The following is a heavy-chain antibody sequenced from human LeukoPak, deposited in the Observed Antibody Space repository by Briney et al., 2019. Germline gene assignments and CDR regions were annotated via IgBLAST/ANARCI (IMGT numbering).Heavy chain of an antibody. V-gene: IGHV1-2*06. J-gene: IGHJ4*02. CDR1: GYTFTGYY. Sequence: GASVKVSCKASGYTFTGYYMHWVRQAPGQGLEWMGRINPNSGGTNYAQKFQGRVTMTRDTSISTAYMELSRLRSDDTAVYYCARDHCSGGSCYPDYWGQGTLVTVSS. D-gene: IGHD2-15*01. CDR2: INPNSGGT. CDR3: ARDHCSGGSCYPDY.